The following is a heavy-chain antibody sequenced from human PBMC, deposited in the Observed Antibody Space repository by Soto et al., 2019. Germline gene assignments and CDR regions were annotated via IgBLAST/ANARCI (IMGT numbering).Heavy chain of an antibody. D-gene: IGHD3-3*02. CDR2: INHSGST. CDR1: GGSFSGYY. Sequence: QVQLQQWGAGLLKPSETLSLTCAVYGGSFSGYYWSWIRQPPGKGLEWIGEINHSGSTNYNPSLKSRVTISVDTXXNQFSLXXXSVTAADXAVYYCASLLAWAAVPWGQGTLVTVSS. J-gene: IGHJ5*02. CDR3: ASLLAWAAVP. V-gene: IGHV4-34*01.